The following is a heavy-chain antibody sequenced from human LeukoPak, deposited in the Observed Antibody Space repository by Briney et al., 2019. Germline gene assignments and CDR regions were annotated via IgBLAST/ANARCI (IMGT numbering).Heavy chain of an antibody. Sequence: SGGSTYYADSVKGRFTISRDNSKNTLYLQMNSLRAEDTAVYYCAKGAWGFGELFKGGTGEYYFDYWGQGTLVTVSS. V-gene: IGHV3-23*01. D-gene: IGHD3-10*01. J-gene: IGHJ4*02. CDR3: AKGAWGFGELFKGGTGEYYFDY. CDR2: SGGST.